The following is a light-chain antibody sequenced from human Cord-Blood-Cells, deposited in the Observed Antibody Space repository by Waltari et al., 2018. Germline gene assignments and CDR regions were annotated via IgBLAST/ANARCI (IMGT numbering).Light chain of an antibody. CDR1: QSISSY. Sequence: DIQMTQSPSSLSASVGDRVTITCRARQSISSYLNWYQQKPGKAPKLLIYAASSLQSGVPSRFSGSGSGTDFTLTISSLQPEDFATYYCQQSYSTPQIPPVYTFGQGTKLEIK. V-gene: IGKV1-39*01. CDR3: QQSYSTPQIPPVYT. J-gene: IGKJ2*01. CDR2: AAS.